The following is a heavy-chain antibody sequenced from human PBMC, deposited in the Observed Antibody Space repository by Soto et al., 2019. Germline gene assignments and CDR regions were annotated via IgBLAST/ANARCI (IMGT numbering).Heavy chain of an antibody. CDR3: ARAGYYYDSSGLDY. Sequence: EVQLVESGGGLVQPGGSLRLSCAASGFTFSSYEMNWVRQAPGKGLEWVSYISSSGSTIYYADSVKGRFTISRDNAKNSLYLQMNSLRAEDTAVYYCARAGYYYDSSGLDYWGQGTLVTVSS. CDR2: ISSSGSTI. J-gene: IGHJ4*02. V-gene: IGHV3-48*03. CDR1: GFTFSSYE. D-gene: IGHD3-22*01.